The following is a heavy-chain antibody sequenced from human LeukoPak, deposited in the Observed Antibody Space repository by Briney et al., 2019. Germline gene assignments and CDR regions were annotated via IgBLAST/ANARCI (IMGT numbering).Heavy chain of an antibody. CDR2: ISAYNGNT. J-gene: IGHJ4*02. CDR1: GYTFTSYG. CDR3: ARDVTRVAVAVLGY. Sequence: GASVKVSCKASGYTFTSYGISWVRQAPGQGLEWMGWISAYNGNTNYAQKHQGRVTMTTDTSTSTAYMELRSLRSDDTAVYYCARDVTRVAVAVLGYWGQGTLVTVSS. D-gene: IGHD6-19*01. V-gene: IGHV1-18*04.